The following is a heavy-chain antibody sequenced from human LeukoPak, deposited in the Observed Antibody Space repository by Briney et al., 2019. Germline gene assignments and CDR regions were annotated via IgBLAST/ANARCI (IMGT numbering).Heavy chain of an antibody. V-gene: IGHV4-59*01. CDR3: AGAGYSYGYPFDY. D-gene: IGHD5-18*01. J-gene: IGHJ4*02. CDR2: IYYSGST. CDR1: GGSISSYY. Sequence: SETLSLTCTVSGGSISSYYWSWIRQPPGKRLEWIGYIYYSGSTNYNPSLKSRVTISVDTSKNQFSLKLSSVTAADTAVYYCAGAGYSYGYPFDYWGQGTLVTVSS.